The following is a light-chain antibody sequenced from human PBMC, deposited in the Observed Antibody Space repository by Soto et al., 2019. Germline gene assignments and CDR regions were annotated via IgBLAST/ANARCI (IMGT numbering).Light chain of an antibody. CDR1: SGDDGSYNY. CDR3: SSFAGTSNFGL. Sequence: QSALTQSPSASGYPGQSGTNSCTGTSGDDGSYNYVSWYQHHPGKAPKLVIYEVTKRPSGVPDRFSGSKSGNTASLTVSGLQADDEAVYYCSSFAGTSNFGLFGGGTQLTVL. V-gene: IGLV2-8*01. J-gene: IGLJ3*02. CDR2: EVT.